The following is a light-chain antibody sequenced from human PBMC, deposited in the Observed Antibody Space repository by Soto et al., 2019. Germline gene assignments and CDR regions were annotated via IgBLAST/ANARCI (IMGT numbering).Light chain of an antibody. CDR3: HQYYSFPLN. CDR1: QSILSRSNNRNY. CDR2: WAS. V-gene: IGKV4-1*01. J-gene: IGKJ4*01. Sequence: DIVLTQSPDSLAVSLGDRATINCKSSQSILSRSNNRNYLTWYQQKPGQPPKLLISWASTRESGVPDRFSGSGSGTDFTLTISSLQAEDVAVYYCHQYYSFPLNFGGGTKVEIK.